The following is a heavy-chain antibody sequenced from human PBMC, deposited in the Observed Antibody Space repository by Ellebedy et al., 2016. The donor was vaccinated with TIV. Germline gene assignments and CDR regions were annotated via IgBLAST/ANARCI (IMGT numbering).Heavy chain of an antibody. CDR2: ISGSGGST. Sequence: GESLKISCAASGFTFSSYAMSWVRQAPGKGLEWVSAISGSGGSTYYADSVKGRFTISRDNSKNTLYVQMNSLRAEDTAVYYCAKSYYVMDWFDPWGQGTLVTVSS. CDR1: GFTFSSYA. D-gene: IGHD3-22*01. V-gene: IGHV3-23*01. CDR3: AKSYYVMDWFDP. J-gene: IGHJ5*02.